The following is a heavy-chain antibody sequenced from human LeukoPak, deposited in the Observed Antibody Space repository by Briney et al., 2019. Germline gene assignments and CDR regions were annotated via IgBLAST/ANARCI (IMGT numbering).Heavy chain of an antibody. V-gene: IGHV3-30*02. D-gene: IGHD3-9*01. J-gene: IGHJ4*02. CDR2: IRNDGSNK. Sequence: RTGGSLRLSCAASGFTFSSYAMHWVRQAPGKGLEWVTFIRNDGSNKYYADSVKGRFTISRDNSKNTLYLQMNSLRPEDTAVYYCARDGGDKTAHYGDQFDQWGQGTLVTVSS. CDR3: ARDGGDKTAHYGDQFDQ. CDR1: GFTFSSYA.